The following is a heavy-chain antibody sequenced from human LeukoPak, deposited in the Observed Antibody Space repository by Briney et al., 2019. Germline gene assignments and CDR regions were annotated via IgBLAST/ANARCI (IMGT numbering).Heavy chain of an antibody. Sequence: GASVKVSCKASGYTFTGYYTHWVRQAPGQGLEWMGWINPNSGGTNYAQKFQGRVTITRNTSISTAYMELSSLRSEDTAVYYCARADPNYGDYVHYYYYMDVWGKGTTVTVSS. CDR2: INPNSGGT. CDR1: GYTFTGYY. D-gene: IGHD4-17*01. CDR3: ARADPNYGDYVHYYYYMDV. J-gene: IGHJ6*03. V-gene: IGHV1-2*02.